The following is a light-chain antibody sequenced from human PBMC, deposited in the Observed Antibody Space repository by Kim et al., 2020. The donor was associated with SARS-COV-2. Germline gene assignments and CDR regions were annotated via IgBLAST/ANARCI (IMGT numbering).Light chain of an antibody. V-gene: IGLV1-40*01. J-gene: IGLJ2*01. Sequence: QSVLTQPPSVSGAPGQRVIISCSGTSSNIGAGYDVHWYQQLPGAAPKLLIYGDNNRPSGVPNRFSASKSGASSSLAITGLQSEDEADYYCQSYDISQSTWALFGGGTKVTVL. CDR1: SSNIGAGYD. CDR2: GDN. CDR3: QSYDISQSTWAL.